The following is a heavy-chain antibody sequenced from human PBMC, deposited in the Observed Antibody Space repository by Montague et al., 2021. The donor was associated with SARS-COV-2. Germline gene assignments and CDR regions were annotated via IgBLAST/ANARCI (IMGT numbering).Heavy chain of an antibody. CDR3: ARGRRPVVVSGAGPAGRAFDI. D-gene: IGHD2-2*01. J-gene: IGHJ3*02. CDR2: FNQKGTT. CDR1: GSWFSGAY. V-gene: IGHV4-34*01. Sequence: SETLSLTCARLGSWFSGAYWRCTRLHSSNVRKWYGEFNQKGTTIYNPSVKSGVTISEDTSKNQFYLRLNSVTAAATAVYYCARGRRPVVVSGAGPAGRAFDIWGQGTMVTVSS.